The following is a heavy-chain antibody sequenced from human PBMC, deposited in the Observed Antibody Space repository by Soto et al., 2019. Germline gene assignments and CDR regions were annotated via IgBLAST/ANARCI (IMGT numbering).Heavy chain of an antibody. CDR3: ASLEDYRNIAAADY. CDR2: INPNSGGT. V-gene: IGHV1-2*02. Sequence: ASVKVSCKASGYTFTGYYMHWVRQAPGQGLEWMGWINPNSGGTNYAQKFQGRVTMTRDTSISTAYMELSRLRSDDTAVYYCASLEDYRNIAAADYWGQGTLVTVSS. J-gene: IGHJ4*02. D-gene: IGHD6-13*01. CDR1: GYTFTGYY.